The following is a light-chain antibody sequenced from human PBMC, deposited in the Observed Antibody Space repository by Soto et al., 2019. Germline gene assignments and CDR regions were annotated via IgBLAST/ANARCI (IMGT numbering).Light chain of an antibody. V-gene: IGKV3-11*01. Sequence: EIGLTQSPATLSLSPGDRATLSCGASQSFSRCLAWYQQKPGKAPRLLIHDTSTRATGVPDTFSGSGSGTEFTLTISSLEPEDSAMYYCQQRFSWPPTFGGGTHVEIK. CDR2: DTS. CDR1: QSFSRC. J-gene: IGKJ4*01. CDR3: QQRFSWPPT.